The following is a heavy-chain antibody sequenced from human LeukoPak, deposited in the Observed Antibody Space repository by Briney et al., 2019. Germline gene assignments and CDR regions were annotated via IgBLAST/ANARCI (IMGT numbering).Heavy chain of an antibody. V-gene: IGHV3-30*04. Sequence: PGGSLRLSCAASGFTFSSYAMHWVRQAPGKGLEWVAVISYDGSNKYYADSVKGRFTISRDNSKNTLYLQMNSLRAEDTAVYYCAREAGGVYFDWLFDYWGQGTLVTVSS. D-gene: IGHD3-9*01. CDR2: ISYDGSNK. CDR3: AREAGGVYFDWLFDY. CDR1: GFTFSSYA. J-gene: IGHJ4*02.